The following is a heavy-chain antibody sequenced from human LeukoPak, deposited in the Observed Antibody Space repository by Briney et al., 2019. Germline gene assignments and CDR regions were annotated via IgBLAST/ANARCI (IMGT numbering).Heavy chain of an antibody. J-gene: IGHJ4*02. V-gene: IGHV1-2*02. CDR1: GYAFTGYY. Sequence: ASVQVSCKASGYAFTGYYMHWVRQAPGQGLEWMGWINPTSGGTNYAQKFQGRVTMTRDTSTSTAYMELSRLTSDDTAVYYCARADYGHYFDYWGQGTLVTVSS. D-gene: IGHD4-17*01. CDR2: INPTSGGT. CDR3: ARADYGHYFDY.